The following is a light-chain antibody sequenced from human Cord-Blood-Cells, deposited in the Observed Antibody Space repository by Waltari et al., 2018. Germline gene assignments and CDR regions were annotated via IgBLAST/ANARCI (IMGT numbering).Light chain of an antibody. CDR2: DVS. CDR1: SSDVGGYNY. V-gene: IGLV2-14*01. Sequence: QSALTQPASVSGSPGQSITISCTGTSSDVGGYNYVSWYQQHPGKAPKLMIYDVSNRPSGVSNRFSGSKSGNTAALTISGLQAEDEADYYCSPYTSISTWVFGGGTKLTVL. J-gene: IGLJ3*02. CDR3: SPYTSISTWV.